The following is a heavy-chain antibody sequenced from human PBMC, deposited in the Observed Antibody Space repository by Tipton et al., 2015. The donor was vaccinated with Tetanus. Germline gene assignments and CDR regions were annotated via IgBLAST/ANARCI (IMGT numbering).Heavy chain of an antibody. CDR1: GGSISSGGYY. CDR2: IYYSGST. J-gene: IGHJ4*02. V-gene: IGHV4-31*03. Sequence: LSLTCTVSGGSISSGGYYWSWIRQHPGKGLEWIGYIYYSGSTYYNPSLKSRVTISVDTSKNQFSLKLSSVTAADTAVYYCAGSPHVVTATQPVDYWGQGTLVTVSS. D-gene: IGHD2-21*02. CDR3: AGSPHVVTATQPVDY.